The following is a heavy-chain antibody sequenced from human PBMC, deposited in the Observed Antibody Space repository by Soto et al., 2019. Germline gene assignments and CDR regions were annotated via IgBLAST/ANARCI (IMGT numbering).Heavy chain of an antibody. J-gene: IGHJ6*02. D-gene: IGHD2-8*01. CDR3: ASEVVGYAYYYGVDV. CDR1: GFTFSSYG. Sequence: QVQLVESGGGVVQPGRSLRLSCAASGFTFSSYGMHWVRQAPGKGLEWVALIWYDGSNKYYGASVKGRFTISRDNSKNTVYLQMDSLRGEDTAVYYCASEVVGYAYYYGVDVWGQGTTVIVSS. V-gene: IGHV3-33*01. CDR2: IWYDGSNK.